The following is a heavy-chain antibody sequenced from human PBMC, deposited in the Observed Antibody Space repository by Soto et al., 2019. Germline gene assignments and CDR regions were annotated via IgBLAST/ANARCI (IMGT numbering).Heavy chain of an antibody. CDR2: IYYSGST. J-gene: IGHJ3*02. CDR1: GGSIGRHY. Sequence: PXGTLSLTCTVSGGSIGRHYWSWIRQPPGKGLEWIGYIYYSGSTDYNPSLKSRVTISVDTSKIQFSLRLRSVTTADTAVYYCARGPYDGFDIWGQGTMVTVSS. CDR3: ARGPYDGFDI. V-gene: IGHV4-59*11.